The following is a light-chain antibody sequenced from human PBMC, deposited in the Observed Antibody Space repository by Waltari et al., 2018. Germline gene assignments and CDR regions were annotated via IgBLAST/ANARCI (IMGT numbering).Light chain of an antibody. Sequence: EIVMTQSPATLSLSPGERATLSCRASQSVSSSLTWYQQKPGQAPRLLIYAASSRATGSPDRFTGSGSGTDFTLTISSLEPEDVAVYYCLQRSNWPHSFGQGTKVEIK. J-gene: IGKJ2*03. CDR2: AAS. CDR3: LQRSNWPHS. V-gene: IGKV3-15*01. CDR1: QSVSSS.